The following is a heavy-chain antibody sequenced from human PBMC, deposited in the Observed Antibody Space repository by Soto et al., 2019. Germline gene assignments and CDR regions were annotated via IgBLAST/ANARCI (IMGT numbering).Heavy chain of an antibody. CDR2: MNPNSGNT. D-gene: IGHD1-26*01. J-gene: IGHJ4*02. Sequence: QAQLVQSGAEVKKPGASVKVSCKASGYTFTGYDINWVRQATGQGLEWIGWMNPNSGNTGYAQNFQGRVTMTRDNYITTAYMELTSLRNDDSAVYYCAGEKVGTTGIDFWGQGTLVTVSS. CDR3: AGEKVGTTGIDF. CDR1: GYTFTGYD. V-gene: IGHV1-8*01.